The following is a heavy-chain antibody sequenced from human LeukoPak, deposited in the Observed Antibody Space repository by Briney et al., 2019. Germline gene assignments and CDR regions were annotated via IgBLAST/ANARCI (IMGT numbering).Heavy chain of an antibody. J-gene: IGHJ5*02. CDR2: IYPGDSDT. Sequence: GESLQISCKGSGYSFTSYWIGWVRQVPGKGLEWMGIIYPGDSDTRYSPSFQGQVTISADKSISTAYLQWSSLKASDTAMYYCARQFTLRSTNWFDPWGQGTLVTVSS. V-gene: IGHV5-51*01. D-gene: IGHD4-17*01. CDR1: GYSFTSYW. CDR3: ARQFTLRSTNWFDP.